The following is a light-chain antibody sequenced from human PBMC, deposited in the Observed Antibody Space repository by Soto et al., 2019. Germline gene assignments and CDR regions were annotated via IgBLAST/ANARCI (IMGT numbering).Light chain of an antibody. J-gene: IGLJ2*01. Sequence: QSALTQPPSASGSPGQSVTISCTGTSSDVGAYNYVSWYQQHPGKAPKVIIYGVTKRPSGVPDRFSGSKSGNTASLTVSGLQAEDEADYYCSSHGGTNNFVVFGGGTKVTVL. CDR1: SSDVGAYNY. V-gene: IGLV2-8*01. CDR3: SSHGGTNNFVV. CDR2: GVT.